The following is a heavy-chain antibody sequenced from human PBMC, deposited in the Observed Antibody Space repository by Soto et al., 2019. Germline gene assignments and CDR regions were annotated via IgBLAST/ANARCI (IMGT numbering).Heavy chain of an antibody. D-gene: IGHD5-18*01. CDR1: GGSFSGYY. V-gene: IGHV4-34*01. J-gene: IGHJ6*04. CDR2: INHSGST. Sequence: SETLSLTCAVYGGSFSGYYWSWIRQPPGKGLEWIGEINHSGSTNYNPSLKSRVTISVDTSKNQFSLKLSSVTAADTAVYYCARVKGIQLWTYYYYYGMDVWGKGTTVTVSS. CDR3: ARVKGIQLWTYYYYYGMDV.